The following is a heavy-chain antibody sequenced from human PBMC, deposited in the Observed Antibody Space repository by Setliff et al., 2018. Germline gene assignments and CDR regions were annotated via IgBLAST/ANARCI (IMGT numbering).Heavy chain of an antibody. V-gene: IGHV4-38-2*02. CDR2: INQSGNT. CDR3: ARDPARNSGYYFDY. CDR1: GSSISNDYY. J-gene: IGHJ4*02. Sequence: SETLSLTCGVSGSSISNDYYWGWIRQSPGKRPEWIAEINQSGNTNYNPSLNSRVSVSVDTPTNQFSLKVFSVTAADTAVYFCARDPARNSGYYFDYWGQGTLVTVSS. D-gene: IGHD4-4*01.